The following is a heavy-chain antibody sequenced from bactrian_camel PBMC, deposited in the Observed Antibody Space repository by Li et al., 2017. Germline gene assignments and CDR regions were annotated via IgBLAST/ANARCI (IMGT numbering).Heavy chain of an antibody. Sequence: HVQLVESGGGSVQAGGSLRLSCGASGSIYGGACVGWLRQAPGKEREGVAAIDTGSGYTYYHDSVKGRFTISLDNAKNTLYMQMNTLKPDDTAMYYCAEATRPGFVCSTVVAGTGFRYWGQGTQVTVS. CDR3: AEATRPGFVCSTVVAGTGFRY. CDR1: GSIYGGAC. V-gene: IGHV3S1*01. J-gene: IGHJ6*01. D-gene: IGHD6*01. CDR2: IDTGSGYT.